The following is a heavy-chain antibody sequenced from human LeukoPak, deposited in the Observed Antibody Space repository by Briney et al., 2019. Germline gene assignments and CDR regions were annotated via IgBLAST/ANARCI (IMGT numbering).Heavy chain of an antibody. J-gene: IGHJ1*01. Sequence: SETLSLTCAVYGGSFSGYYWSWIRQPPGKGLEWIGEINHSGSTNYNPSLKSRVTISVDTSKNQFSLKLSSVTAADTAVYYCAREGYYYDSSGRRYFQHWGQGTLVTVSS. V-gene: IGHV4-34*01. CDR3: AREGYYYDSSGRRYFQH. D-gene: IGHD3-22*01. CDR1: GGSFSGYY. CDR2: INHSGST.